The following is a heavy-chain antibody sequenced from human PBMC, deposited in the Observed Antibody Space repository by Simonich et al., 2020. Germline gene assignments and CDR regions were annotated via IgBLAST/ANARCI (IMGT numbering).Heavy chain of an antibody. CDR3: ARGRIAAAGTYYYYYMDV. J-gene: IGHJ6*03. CDR2: INPNSGGT. V-gene: IGHV1-2*02. CDR1: GYTFTGYN. Sequence: QVQLVQSGAEVKKPGASVKVSCKASGYTFTGYNMHWVRQAPGQGIEWMVGINPNSGGTNYAQKCQGRVTMTRDTSISTAYMELSRLRSDDTAVYYCARGRIAAAGTYYYYYMDVWGKGTTVTVSS. D-gene: IGHD6-13*01.